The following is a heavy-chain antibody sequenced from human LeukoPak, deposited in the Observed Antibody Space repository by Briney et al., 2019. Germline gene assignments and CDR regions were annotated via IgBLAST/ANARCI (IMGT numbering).Heavy chain of an antibody. J-gene: IGHJ4*02. D-gene: IGHD3-22*01. CDR2: ISGNNANT. CDR1: GYTFSTHA. Sequence: GASVKVSCTGSGYTFSTHAVIWVRQAPGQGLQWMGWISGNNANTIYARNFQGRVTMTTDTSTNSAYMELRSLRSDDSAVYYCARLILDRTGFYYFDFWGQGTPVTVSS. V-gene: IGHV1-18*01. CDR3: ARLILDRTGFYYFDF.